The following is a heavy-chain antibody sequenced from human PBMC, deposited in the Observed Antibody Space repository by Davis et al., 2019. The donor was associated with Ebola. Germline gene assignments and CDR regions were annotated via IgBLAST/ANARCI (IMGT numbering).Heavy chain of an antibody. V-gene: IGHV1-69*13. Sequence: SVKVSCKASGGTFSSYAISWVRQAPGQGLEWMGGIIPIFGTANYAQKFQGRVTITADESTSTAYMELSSLRSEDTAVYYCAREGYDFWSGPLTDYYYYGMDVWGQRTTVTVSS. CDR2: IIPIFGTA. D-gene: IGHD3-3*01. CDR3: AREGYDFWSGPLTDYYYYGMDV. CDR1: GGTFSSYA. J-gene: IGHJ6*02.